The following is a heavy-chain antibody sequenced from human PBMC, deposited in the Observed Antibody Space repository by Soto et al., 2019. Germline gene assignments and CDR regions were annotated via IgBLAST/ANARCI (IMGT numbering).Heavy chain of an antibody. V-gene: IGHV3-64D*06. J-gene: IGHJ4*02. D-gene: IGHD2-15*01. CDR3: VKQAHGLDGVAFDY. CDR1: GFIFSEST. Sequence: PGGSLRLSCSASGFIFSESTIYWVRQVPGKGLEAISAVSTSGRSTYYADSVKDRFTISGDNSKNTLFLQMGSLRPEDTAIYYCVKQAHGLDGVAFDYWGQGTQVTVSS. CDR2: VSTSGRST.